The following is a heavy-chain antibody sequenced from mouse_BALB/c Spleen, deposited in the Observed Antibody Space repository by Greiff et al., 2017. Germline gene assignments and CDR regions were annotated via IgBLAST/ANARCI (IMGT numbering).Heavy chain of an antibody. Sequence: EVKLVESGGGLVHPGGSLKLSCAASGFTFSSYGMSWVRQTPDKRLELVATINSNGGSTYYPDSVKGRFTISRDNAKNTLYLQMSSLKSEDTAMYYCARDYYGHYYAMDYWGQGTSVTVSS. D-gene: IGHD1-2*01. CDR3: ARDYYGHYYAMDY. J-gene: IGHJ4*01. CDR2: INSNGGST. V-gene: IGHV5-6-3*01. CDR1: GFTFSSYG.